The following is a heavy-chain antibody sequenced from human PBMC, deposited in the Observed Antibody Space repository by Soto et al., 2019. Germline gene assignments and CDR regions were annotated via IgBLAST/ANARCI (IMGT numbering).Heavy chain of an antibody. CDR3: ARVRRGRYYYDSSGLFDY. J-gene: IGHJ4*02. V-gene: IGHV1-69*13. Sequence: GDSVKVSCKASGGTFSSYAISWVRQAPGQGLEWMGGIIPIFGTANYAQKFQGRVTITADESTSTAYMELSSLRSEDTAVYYCARVRRGRYYYDSSGLFDYWGQGTLVTVSS. CDR2: IIPIFGTA. CDR1: GGTFSSYA. D-gene: IGHD3-22*01.